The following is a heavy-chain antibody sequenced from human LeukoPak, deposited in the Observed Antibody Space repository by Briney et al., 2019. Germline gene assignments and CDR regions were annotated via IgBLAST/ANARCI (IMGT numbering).Heavy chain of an antibody. D-gene: IGHD2-15*01. CDR1: GGTFSSYA. J-gene: IGHJ6*02. CDR2: IIPILGIA. V-gene: IGHV1-69*04. Sequence: ASVKVSCKASGGTFSSYAISWVRQAPGQGLEWMGRIIPILGIANYAQKFQGRVTITADKSTSTAYMELSSLRSEDTAVYYCARDCSGGSCNYYYYYGMDVWGQGTTVTVSS. CDR3: ARDCSGGSCNYYYYYGMDV.